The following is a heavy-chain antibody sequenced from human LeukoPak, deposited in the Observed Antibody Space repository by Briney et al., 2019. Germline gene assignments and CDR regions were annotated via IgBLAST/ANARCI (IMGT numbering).Heavy chain of an antibody. D-gene: IGHD1-14*01. CDR1: GGSISGGSISNGDYY. CDR2: IYYSGST. J-gene: IGHJ5*02. V-gene: IGHV4-31*03. CDR3: ATLPAGLRTKNWFDP. Sequence: SQTLSLTCTVSGGSISGGSISNGDYYWSWIRQPPGKGLEWIGYIYYSGSTYYNSSLKSRLTISIDTSKNQFSLKLSSVTAADTAVYYCATLPAGLRTKNWFDPWGQGTLVTVSS.